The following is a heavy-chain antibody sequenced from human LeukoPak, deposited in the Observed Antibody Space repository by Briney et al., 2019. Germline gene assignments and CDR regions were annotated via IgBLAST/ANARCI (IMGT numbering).Heavy chain of an antibody. CDR1: GGSSSSFR. CDR3: VTYGTLTGCLDP. J-gene: IGHJ5*02. D-gene: IGHD2-8*02. Sequence: SETLSLTCSVSGGSSSSFRWNWIRQPPGKGVEWIAYIDYSGSTHYKPSLQSRLTISVDTSKNQFSLKLTSVTAADTALYYCVTYGTLTGCLDPWGPGILVTVSS. V-gene: IGHV4-59*01. CDR2: IDYSGST.